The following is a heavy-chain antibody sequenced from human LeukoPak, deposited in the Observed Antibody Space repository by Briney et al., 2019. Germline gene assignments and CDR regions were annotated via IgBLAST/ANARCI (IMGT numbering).Heavy chain of an antibody. CDR3: ASTGYSSSWYDAFDI. CDR2: TYYRSKWYN. J-gene: IGHJ3*02. CDR1: GDSVSR. V-gene: IGHV6-1*01. Sequence: SQTLSLTCAISGDSVSRNWIRQSPSRGLEWLGRTYYRSKWYNDYAVSAKSRITINPDTSKNQFSLQLNSVTPEDTGVYYCASTGYSSSWYDAFDIWGQGTMVTVSS. D-gene: IGHD6-13*01.